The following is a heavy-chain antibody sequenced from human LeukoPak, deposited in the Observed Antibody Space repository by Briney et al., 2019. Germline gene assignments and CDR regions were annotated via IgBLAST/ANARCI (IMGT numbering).Heavy chain of an antibody. V-gene: IGHV3-49*04. CDR2: IRSKAYGGAT. CDR3: TRDPRGSYGPDAFDI. D-gene: IGHD1-26*01. J-gene: IGHJ3*02. CDR1: GFTFGDYA. Sequence: QPGGSLRLSCTASGFTFGDYAMSWVRQAPEKGREWVGFIRSKAYGGATEYAASVKGRFMISRDDSKSIAYLQMNSLKTEDTAVYYCTRDPRGSYGPDAFDIWGQGTMVTVSS.